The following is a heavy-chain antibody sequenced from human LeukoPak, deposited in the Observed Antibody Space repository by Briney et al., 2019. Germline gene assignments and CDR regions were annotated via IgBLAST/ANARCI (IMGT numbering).Heavy chain of an antibody. Sequence: SETLSLTCTVSGGSISSYYWSWIRQPPGKGLEWIGYIYYSGTTNYNPYLKSRVTISVDTSKNQFSLKLSSVTAADTAVYYCARGVYIAAAQYGYWGQGTLVTVSS. V-gene: IGHV4-59*01. CDR2: IYYSGTT. J-gene: IGHJ4*02. D-gene: IGHD6-13*01. CDR3: ARGVYIAAAQYGY. CDR1: GGSISSYY.